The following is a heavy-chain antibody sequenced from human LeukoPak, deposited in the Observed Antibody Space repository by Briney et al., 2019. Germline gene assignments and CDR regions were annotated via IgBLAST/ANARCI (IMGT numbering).Heavy chain of an antibody. CDR3: ARDPGWGAFDH. J-gene: IGHJ4*02. CDR2: ISSSGNTI. Sequence: GGSLRLSCAASGFTFSSYEMNWVRQAPGKGLEWVSYISSSGNTIYYADSVKGRFTISRDNAKNSLYLQMNSLRVEDTAVYYCARDPGWGAFDHWGQGALVTVSS. CDR1: GFTFSSYE. V-gene: IGHV3-48*03. D-gene: IGHD3-16*01.